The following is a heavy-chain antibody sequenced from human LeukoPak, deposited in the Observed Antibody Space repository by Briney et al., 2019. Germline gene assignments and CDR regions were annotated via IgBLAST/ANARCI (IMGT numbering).Heavy chain of an antibody. CDR3: ARQSAVNDY. CDR2: ISYDGSNK. V-gene: IGHV3-30*03. Sequence: GGSLRLSCAASGFTFSSYGMHWVRQAPGKGLEWVAVISYDGSNKYYADSVKGRFTISRDNSKNTLYLQMNSLRAEDTAVYYCARQSAVNDYWGQGTLVTVSS. CDR1: GFTFSSYG. J-gene: IGHJ4*02.